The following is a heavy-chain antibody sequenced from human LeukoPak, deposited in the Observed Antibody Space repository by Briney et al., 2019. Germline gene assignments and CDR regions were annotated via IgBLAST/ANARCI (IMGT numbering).Heavy chain of an antibody. CDR3: ARHGGSYIWFDP. CDR1: SGSISSSSYY. J-gene: IGHJ5*02. V-gene: IGHV4-39*01. D-gene: IGHD1-26*01. Sequence: PSETLSLTCTVSSGSISSSSYYWGWIRQPPGKGLEWIGSIYYSGSTYYNPSLKSRVTISVNTSKNQFSLKLSSVTAADTAVYYCARHGGSYIWFDPWGQGTLLTVSS. CDR2: IYYSGST.